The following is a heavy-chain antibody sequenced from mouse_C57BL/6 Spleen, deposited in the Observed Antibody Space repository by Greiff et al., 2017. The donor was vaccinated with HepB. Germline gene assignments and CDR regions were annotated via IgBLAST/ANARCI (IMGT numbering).Heavy chain of an antibody. Sequence: QVQLQQPGAELVRPGSSVKLSCKASGYTFTSYWMHWVKQRPIQGLEWIGNIDPSGSETHYNQKFKDKATLTVDKSSSTAYMQLSSLTSEDSAVYYCALTGTRAMDYWGQGTSVTVSS. D-gene: IGHD4-1*01. CDR3: ALTGTRAMDY. CDR2: IDPSGSET. J-gene: IGHJ4*01. V-gene: IGHV1-52*01. CDR1: GYTFTSYW.